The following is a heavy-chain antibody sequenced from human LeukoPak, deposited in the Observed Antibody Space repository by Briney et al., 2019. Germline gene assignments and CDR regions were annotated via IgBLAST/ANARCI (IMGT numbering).Heavy chain of an antibody. CDR1: GYTFTGYY. CDR2: INPSGGST. Sequence: ASVKVSCKASGYTFTGYYMHWVRQAPGQGLEWMGIINPSGGSTSYAQKFQGRVTMTRDTSTSTVYMELSSLRSEDTAVYYCARDRAITMIPFDPWGQGTLVTVSS. D-gene: IGHD3-22*01. J-gene: IGHJ5*02. V-gene: IGHV1-46*01. CDR3: ARDRAITMIPFDP.